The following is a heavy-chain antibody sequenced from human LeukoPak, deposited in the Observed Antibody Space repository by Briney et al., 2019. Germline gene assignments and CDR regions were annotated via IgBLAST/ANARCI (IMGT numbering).Heavy chain of an antibody. CDR3: ARILSLTRSYWYGMDV. CDR1: GFAFRSYW. Sequence: GGSLRLSCAASGFAFRSYWMSWFRQAPGQGLEWVANIKQDGSEKFYADSVTGRSTVSRDNAENSLFLQMNSLSAEDTAVYYCARILSLTRSYWYGMDVWGQGTTVTVSS. CDR2: IKQDGSEK. V-gene: IGHV3-7*03. D-gene: IGHD5/OR15-5a*01. J-gene: IGHJ6*02.